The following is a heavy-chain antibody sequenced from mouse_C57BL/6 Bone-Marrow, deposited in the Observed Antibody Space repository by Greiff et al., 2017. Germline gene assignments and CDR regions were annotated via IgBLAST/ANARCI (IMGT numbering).Heavy chain of an antibody. CDR2: ISTYYGDA. CDR3: YCGGFAY. Sequence: QVQLQQSGPEPVRPGVSVQISCQGSGYPFTDYAMPWVKQSHAKSREWSGVISTYYGDACYNQKFKNKAPMTLDKSSSTADMELARLTSEDSAVYRHYCGGFAYWGQGTLVTVSA. V-gene: IGHV1-67*01. D-gene: IGHD1-1*01. CDR1: GYPFTDYA. J-gene: IGHJ3*01.